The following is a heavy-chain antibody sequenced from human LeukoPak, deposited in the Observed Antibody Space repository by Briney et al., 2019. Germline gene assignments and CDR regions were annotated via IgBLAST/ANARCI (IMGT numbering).Heavy chain of an antibody. CDR3: TSEAGTGAMDV. Sequence: SETLSLTCAVYGGSFSDYYWNWIRQPPGKGLEWIGEINHGGGTNYNPSLKSRVAISVDTSKNQFSLKLSSVTAADTAVYYCTSEAGTGAMDVWGQGTTVTVSS. CDR1: GGSFSDYY. V-gene: IGHV4-34*01. CDR2: INHGGGT. D-gene: IGHD6-19*01. J-gene: IGHJ6*02.